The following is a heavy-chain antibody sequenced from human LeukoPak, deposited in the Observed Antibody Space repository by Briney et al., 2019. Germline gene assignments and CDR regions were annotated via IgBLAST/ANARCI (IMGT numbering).Heavy chain of an antibody. CDR3: AAGGSSSSPGSGNWLDP. Sequence: GRSLRLSCAASGFTFSSYGMHWVRQAPGKGLEWVAVISYDGSNKYYADSVKGRFTISRDNSKNTLYLQMNSLRAEDTAVYYCAAGGSSSSPGSGNWLDPWGQGTLVTVSS. D-gene: IGHD6-13*01. V-gene: IGHV3-30*03. J-gene: IGHJ5*02. CDR1: GFTFSSYG. CDR2: ISYDGSNK.